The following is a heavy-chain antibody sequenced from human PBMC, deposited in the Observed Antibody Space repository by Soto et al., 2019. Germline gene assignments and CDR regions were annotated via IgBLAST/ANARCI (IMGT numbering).Heavy chain of an antibody. CDR2: IWYDGSNK. CDR3: TRDYDSSGYPRYYFDY. V-gene: IGHV3-33*01. J-gene: IGHJ4*02. D-gene: IGHD3-22*01. CDR1: GFTFSSYG. Sequence: GGSLRLSCAASGFTFSSYGMHWVRQAPGKGLEWVAIIWYDGSNKYYADSVKGRFTISRDNSKNTLYLQMNSLRAEDTAVYYCTRDYDSSGYPRYYFDYWGQGTLVTVSS.